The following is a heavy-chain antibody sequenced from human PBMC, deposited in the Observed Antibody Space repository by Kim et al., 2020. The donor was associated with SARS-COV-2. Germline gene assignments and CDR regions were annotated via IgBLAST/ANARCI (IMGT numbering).Heavy chain of an antibody. V-gene: IGHV4-31*02. D-gene: IGHD6-25*01. J-gene: IGHJ4*02. CDR2: ST. CDR3: ARAPSGSHFDY. Sequence: STYYTPSHKSRVTISVDTSKNQFSLKLSSVTAADTAVYYCARAPSGSHFDYWGQGTLVTVSS.